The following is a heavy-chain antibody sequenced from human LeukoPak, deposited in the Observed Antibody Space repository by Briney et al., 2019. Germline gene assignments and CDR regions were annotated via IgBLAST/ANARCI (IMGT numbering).Heavy chain of an antibody. CDR2: IYSSGNT. CDR1: GFTFSNYA. Sequence: GGSLRLSCAASGFTFSNYAMSWVRQAPGKGLEWVSIIYSSGNTYYADSVKGRFTISRDNSKNTLYLQMNSLRAEDTAVYYCATMTTVIMGGYYYGMDVWGQGTTVTVSS. CDR3: ATMTTVIMGGYYYGMDV. D-gene: IGHD4-17*01. J-gene: IGHJ6*02. V-gene: IGHV3-23*05.